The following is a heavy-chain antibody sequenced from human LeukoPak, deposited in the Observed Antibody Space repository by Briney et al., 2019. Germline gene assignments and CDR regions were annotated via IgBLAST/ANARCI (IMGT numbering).Heavy chain of an antibody. V-gene: IGHV3-7*01. D-gene: IGHD4-17*01. CDR3: ATRIYGDYDWDAFDI. Sequence: PGGSLRLYCAASGFTFSSYWMSWVRQAPGQGLEWMANIKQDGSEKYYADSVKGRFPISRDNAKNSLYLQMNSLRAEDTAVYYCATRIYGDYDWDAFDIWGQGTMVTVSS. CDR1: GFTFSSYW. CDR2: IKQDGSEK. J-gene: IGHJ3*02.